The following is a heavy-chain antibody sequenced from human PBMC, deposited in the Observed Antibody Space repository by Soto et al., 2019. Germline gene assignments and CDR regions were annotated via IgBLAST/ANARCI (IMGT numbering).Heavy chain of an antibody. CDR3: ARVKRELELPADYYYHGMDV. CDR1: GGSISSYY. J-gene: IGHJ6*02. Sequence: SETLSLTCTVSGGSISSYYWSWIRQPPGKGLEWIGYIYYSGSTNYNPSLKSRVTISVDTSKNQFSLKLSSVTAADTAVYYCARVKRELELPADYYYHGMDVWGQGTTVTVSS. D-gene: IGHD1-7*01. V-gene: IGHV4-59*01. CDR2: IYYSGST.